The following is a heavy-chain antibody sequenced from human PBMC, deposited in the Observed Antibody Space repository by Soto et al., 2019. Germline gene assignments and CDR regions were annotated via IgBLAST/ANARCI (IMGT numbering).Heavy chain of an antibody. CDR3: ARDRGIAAAGTGGFFDY. Sequence: SETLSLTCTVSGGSVSSGSYYWSWIRQPPGKGLEWIGYIYYSGSTNYNPSLKSRVTISVDTSKNQFSLKLSSVTAADTAVYYCARDRGIAAAGTGGFFDYWGQGTLVTVSS. D-gene: IGHD6-13*01. V-gene: IGHV4-61*01. CDR1: GGSVSSGSYY. CDR2: IYYSGST. J-gene: IGHJ4*02.